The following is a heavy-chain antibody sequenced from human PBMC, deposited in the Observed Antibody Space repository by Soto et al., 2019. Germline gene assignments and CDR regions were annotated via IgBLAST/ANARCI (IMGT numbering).Heavy chain of an antibody. CDR3: AREGYCSGGSCSGGMDV. D-gene: IGHD2-15*01. CDR1: GFAFSGYG. V-gene: IGHV3-33*01. CDR2: IWVDGSDA. J-gene: IGHJ6*02. Sequence: QAQLVESGGGVVRPGRSQRLSCAASGFAFSGYGMHWVRQAPGKGLEWVAFIWVDGSDALYSDSVRGRFSITRDNSKNTLFLPLNSLRGDDTAVYYCAREGYCSGGSCSGGMDVWGQGTTVTVSS.